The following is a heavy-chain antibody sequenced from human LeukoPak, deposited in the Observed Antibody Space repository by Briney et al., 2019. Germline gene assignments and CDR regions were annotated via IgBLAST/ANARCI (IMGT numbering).Heavy chain of an antibody. Sequence: ETLSLTCAVSGGSISSSNWWSWVRQPPGKGLEWVSVIYSDANTYYADSVKGRFTISRDNSKNTLYFQMNSLRVEDTAVYYCVTHNWNDWGQGTLVTVSS. V-gene: IGHV3-53*01. D-gene: IGHD1-20*01. CDR3: VTHNWND. CDR1: GGSISSSNW. CDR2: IYSDANT. J-gene: IGHJ4*02.